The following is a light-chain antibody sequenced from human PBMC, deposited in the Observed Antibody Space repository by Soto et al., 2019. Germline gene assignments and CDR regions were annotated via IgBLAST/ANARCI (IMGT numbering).Light chain of an antibody. CDR3: SSYTSASTLV. Sequence: QSVLTRPAPVSGSPGQSITISCTGTSSDVGGYNYVSWYQQHPGRAPKLMIYEVSNRPSGVSDRFSGSKSGNTASLTIYGLQAEDEADYYCSSYTSASTLVFGTGTKVTVL. CDR1: SSDVGGYNY. CDR2: EVS. J-gene: IGLJ1*01. V-gene: IGLV2-14*01.